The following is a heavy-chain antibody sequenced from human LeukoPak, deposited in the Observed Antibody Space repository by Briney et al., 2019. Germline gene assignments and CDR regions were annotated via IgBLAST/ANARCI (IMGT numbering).Heavy chain of an antibody. CDR3: ASQHIAAAVTSHPGDY. Sequence: SETLSLTCTVSGGSITSYYWSWIRQPAGKGLEWIGRIYTSGSTNYNPSLKSRVTMSLDTSKNQFSLKLSSMTAADTAVYYCASQHIAAAVTSHPGDYWGQGTLVTVSS. V-gene: IGHV4-4*07. J-gene: IGHJ4*02. CDR1: GGSITSYY. D-gene: IGHD6-13*01. CDR2: IYTSGST.